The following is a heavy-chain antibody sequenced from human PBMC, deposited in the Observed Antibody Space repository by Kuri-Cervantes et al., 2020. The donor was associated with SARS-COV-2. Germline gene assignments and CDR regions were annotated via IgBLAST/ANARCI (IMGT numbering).Heavy chain of an antibody. CDR2: IYYSGST. CDR1: GGSISSYY. D-gene: IGHD4-17*01. V-gene: IGHV4-59*01. J-gene: IGHJ5*02. Sequence: SETLSLTCTVPGGSISSYYWSWIRQPPGKGLEWIGNIYYSGSTNYNPSLKSRVTISVDTSKNQFSLKLSSVTAADAAVYYCARGGYGDYLSWGQGTLVTVSS. CDR3: ARGGYGDYLS.